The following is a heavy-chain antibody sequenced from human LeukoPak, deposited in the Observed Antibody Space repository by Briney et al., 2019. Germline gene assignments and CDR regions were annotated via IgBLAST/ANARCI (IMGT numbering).Heavy chain of an antibody. V-gene: IGHV3-23*01. Sequence: GGSLRLSCAASGFTFRSYAMSLVRQAPGKGLEWVLAISGSGTSTYYADSVKGRFTISRDNSKNTLYLQMNSLRAGDTAVYYCERTYYYDSSDDYWGQGTLVTVSS. CDR1: GFTFRSYA. D-gene: IGHD3-22*01. CDR3: ERTYYYDSSDDY. J-gene: IGHJ4*02. CDR2: ISGSGTST.